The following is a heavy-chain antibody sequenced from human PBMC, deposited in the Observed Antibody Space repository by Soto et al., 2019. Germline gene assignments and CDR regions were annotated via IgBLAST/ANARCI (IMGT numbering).Heavy chain of an antibody. CDR1: GGSISSSSYY. V-gene: IGHV4-39*01. CDR3: ARHRGAVPYYFDY. D-gene: IGHD3-10*01. CDR2: IYCSGST. Sequence: QLQLQESGPGLVKPSETLSLTCTVSGGSISSSSYYWGWIRQPPGKGLEWIGSIYCSGSTYYNPSLKSRVTISVDTSKNQFSLKLSSVTAADTAVYYCARHRGAVPYYFDYWGQGTLVTVSS. J-gene: IGHJ4*02.